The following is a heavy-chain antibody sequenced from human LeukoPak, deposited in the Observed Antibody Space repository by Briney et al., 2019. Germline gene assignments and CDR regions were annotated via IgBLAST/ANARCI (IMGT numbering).Heavy chain of an antibody. V-gene: IGHV1-69*04. D-gene: IGHD4-17*01. CDR1: GGTFSSYA. Sequence: SVKVSCKASGGTFSSYAISWVRQAPGQGLEWMGRIIPILGIANFAQKFQGRVTITADKSTSTAYMELSSLRSEDTAVYYCASTHDYGDYVYFDYWGQGTLVTVSS. J-gene: IGHJ4*02. CDR3: ASTHDYGDYVYFDY. CDR2: IIPILGIA.